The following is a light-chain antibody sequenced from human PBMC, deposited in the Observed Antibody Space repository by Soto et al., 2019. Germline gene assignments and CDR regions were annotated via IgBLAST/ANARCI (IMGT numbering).Light chain of an antibody. J-gene: IGKJ1*01. CDR3: QQYNNWPGT. V-gene: IGKV3-15*01. Sequence: EIVMTQSPATLSVSPGERATLSCRASQSVSSNLAWYQQNPGQAPRLLIYGASTRATGIPARFSGSGSGTEFALTISILQSEDFAVYYCQQYNNWPGTFGQGTKVEIK. CDR2: GAS. CDR1: QSVSSN.